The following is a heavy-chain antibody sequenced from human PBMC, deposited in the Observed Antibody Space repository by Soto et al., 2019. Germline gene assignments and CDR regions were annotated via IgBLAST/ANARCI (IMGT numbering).Heavy chain of an antibody. D-gene: IGHD3-22*01. CDR2: IYYSGST. V-gene: IGHV4-59*01. CDR3: ARGLPIITMIVVVHDAFDI. CDR1: GGSISSYY. Sequence: SETLSLTCTVSGGSISSYYWSWIRQPPGKGLEWIGYIYYSGSTNYNPSLKSRVTISVDTSKNQFSLKLSSVTAADTAVYYCARGLPIITMIVVVHDAFDIRGQGTMVTVSS. J-gene: IGHJ3*02.